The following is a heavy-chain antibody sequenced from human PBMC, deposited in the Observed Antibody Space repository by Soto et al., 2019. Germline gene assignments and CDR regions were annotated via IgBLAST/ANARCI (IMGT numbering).Heavy chain of an antibody. CDR1: GFIFDDHA. D-gene: IGHD6-13*01. J-gene: IGHJ6*02. CDR2: ISWSSGGI. CDR3: ARDLGGAAADTYYYYGLDV. V-gene: IGHV3-9*01. Sequence: GGSLRLSCAASGFIFDDHAMHWVRQAPGKGLEWVSGISWSSGGIGYADSVKGRFTISRDNAKNSLYLQMSSLRPEDTALYYCARDLGGAAADTYYYYGLDVWGQGTTVTVSS.